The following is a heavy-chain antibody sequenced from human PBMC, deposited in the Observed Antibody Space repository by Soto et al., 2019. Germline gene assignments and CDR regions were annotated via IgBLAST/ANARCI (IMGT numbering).Heavy chain of an antibody. D-gene: IGHD1-26*01. CDR2: IYPGDSDT. J-gene: IGHJ4*02. CDR1: GYSFTSYW. V-gene: IGHV5-51*01. CDR3: ARHTYYSGRPTTVNPSDY. Sequence: AESLKISCKGSGYSFTSYWIGWVRQMPGKDLEWMGIIYPGDSDTRYSPSFQGQVTISADKSISTAYLQWSSLKASDTAMYYCARHTYYSGRPTTVNPSDYWGQGTLVTVSS.